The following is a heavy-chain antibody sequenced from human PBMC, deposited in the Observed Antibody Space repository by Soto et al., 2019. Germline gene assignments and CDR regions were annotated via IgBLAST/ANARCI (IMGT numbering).Heavy chain of an antibody. CDR3: ARIEWIARNWFAP. D-gene: IGHD5-12*01. J-gene: IGHJ5*02. V-gene: IGHV5-10-1*01. CDR1: GFSFTNYW. Sequence: GDSLKISCKTSGFSFTNYWISWVRHVPGKGLEWMGNIDPVDSYVNYSPSFQGHVTFSVDTSISTAFLHWSSLQASDSATFFCARIEWIARNWFAPWGKGPRVTVSS. CDR2: IDPVDSYV.